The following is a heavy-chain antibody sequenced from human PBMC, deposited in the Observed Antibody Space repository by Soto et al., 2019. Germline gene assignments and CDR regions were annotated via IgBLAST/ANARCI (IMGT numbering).Heavy chain of an antibody. D-gene: IGHD2-15*01. Sequence: QVQLVQSGAEVKKPGSSVKVSCKASGGTFSSYAISWVRQAPGQGLEWMGGIIPIFGTANYAQKFQGRVTITADESTRTAYMELSSLRSDDTAVYYCARVGDIVVVVAAAAKRLREGYYYGMDVWGQGTTVTVSS. V-gene: IGHV1-69*01. CDR3: ARVGDIVVVVAAAAKRLREGYYYGMDV. CDR2: IIPIFGTA. CDR1: GGTFSSYA. J-gene: IGHJ6*02.